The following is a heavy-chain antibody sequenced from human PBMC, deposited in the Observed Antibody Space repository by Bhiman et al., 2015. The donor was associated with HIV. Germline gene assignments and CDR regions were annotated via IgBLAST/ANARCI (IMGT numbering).Heavy chain of an antibody. J-gene: IGHJ4*02. D-gene: IGHD3-22*01. CDR1: RITFSSYG. V-gene: IGHV3-33*06. CDR2: IWYDGSNK. CDR3: AKDLHDSSGLHFFDY. Sequence: QVQLVESGGGVVQPGRSLRLSCVASRITFSSYGMRWVRQAPGKGLEWVAVIWYDGSNKYYADSVKGRFTISRDNSKNTLYLQMNSLRAEDTAVYYCAKDLHDSSGLHFFDYWGQGTLVTVSS.